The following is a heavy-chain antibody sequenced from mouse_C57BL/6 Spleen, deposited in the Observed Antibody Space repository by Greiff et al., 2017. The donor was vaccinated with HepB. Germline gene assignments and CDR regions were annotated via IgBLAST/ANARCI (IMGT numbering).Heavy chain of an antibody. Sequence: QVQLKQSGAELVRLGASVTLSCKASGYTFTDYEMHWVKQTPVHGLEWIGAIDPETGGTAYNQKFKGKAILTADKSSSTAYMELRSLTSEDSAVYYCTRSNWDGDYWGQGTTLTVSS. V-gene: IGHV1-15*01. J-gene: IGHJ2*01. CDR1: GYTFTDYE. D-gene: IGHD4-1*02. CDR3: TRSNWDGDY. CDR2: IDPETGGT.